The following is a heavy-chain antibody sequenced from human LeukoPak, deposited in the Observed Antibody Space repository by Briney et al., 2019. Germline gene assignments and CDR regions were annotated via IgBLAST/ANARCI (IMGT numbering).Heavy chain of an antibody. D-gene: IGHD6-19*01. V-gene: IGHV3-7*01. CDR1: GFSFSAYW. J-gene: IGHJ4*02. Sequence: GGSLRLSCAASGFSFSAYWINWIRQAPGKGLEWVANIKQDGSEKNYVDSVKGRFTISRDNAKNSLYLQMSSLRAEDTAMYYCARALYNRGWYPDYFDSWGQGTLVTVSS. CDR3: ARALYNRGWYPDYFDS. CDR2: IKQDGSEK.